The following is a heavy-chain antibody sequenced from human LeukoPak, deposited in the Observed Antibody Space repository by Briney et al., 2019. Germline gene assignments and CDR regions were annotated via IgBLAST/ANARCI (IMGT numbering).Heavy chain of an antibody. J-gene: IGHJ3*02. D-gene: IGHD6-13*01. CDR2: IYISGST. Sequence: SQTLSLTCTVSGGSISRGSYYWSWIRQPAGKGLEWIGRIYISGSTNYNPSLKSRVTISVDTSKNQFSLNLSSVTAADTAVYYCARDRGVRSSWYKGDALDIWGQGTMVTVSS. V-gene: IGHV4-61*02. CDR1: GGSISRGSYY. CDR3: ARDRGVRSSWYKGDALDI.